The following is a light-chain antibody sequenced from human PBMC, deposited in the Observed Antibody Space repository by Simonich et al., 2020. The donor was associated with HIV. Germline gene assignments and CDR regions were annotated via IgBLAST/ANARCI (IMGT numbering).Light chain of an antibody. Sequence: EIVLTQSPATLSLSPGERATLPCRAIQSVRSYLAWYQQKPGQAPRLLIYDASNRATGIPARFSGSGSGSDFTLTISSLEPEDFAVDYCQQRSNWPPITFGQGTRLEIK. CDR2: DAS. CDR1: QSVRSY. V-gene: IGKV3-11*01. J-gene: IGKJ5*01. CDR3: QQRSNWPPIT.